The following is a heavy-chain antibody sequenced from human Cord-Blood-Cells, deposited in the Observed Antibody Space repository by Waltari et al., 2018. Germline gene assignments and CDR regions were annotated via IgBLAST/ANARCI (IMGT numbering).Heavy chain of an antibody. CDR3: AKDPDY. J-gene: IGHJ4*02. CDR2: ISWNSGSI. V-gene: IGHV3-9*01. CDR1: GFTFDDYA. Sequence: EVQLVESGGGLVQPGRSLRLSCAASGFTFDDYAMHWVRQAPGKGLEWVSGISWNSGSIGDADSVKGRFTISRDNAKNSLYLQMNSLRAEDTALYYCAKDPDYWGQGTLVTVSS.